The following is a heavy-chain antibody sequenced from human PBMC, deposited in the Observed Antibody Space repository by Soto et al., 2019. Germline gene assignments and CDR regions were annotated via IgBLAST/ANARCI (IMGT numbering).Heavy chain of an antibody. CDR2: IKQDGSEK. J-gene: IGHJ4*02. CDR3: ARAYYDFWSGYPPTLYY. V-gene: IGHV3-7*01. D-gene: IGHD3-3*01. CDR1: GFTFSSYW. Sequence: GGSLRLSCAASGFTFSSYWMSWVRQAPGKGLEWVANIKQDGSEKYYVDSVKGRFTISRDNAKNSLYLQMNSLRAEDTAVYYCARAYYDFWSGYPPTLYYWGQGTLVTVSS.